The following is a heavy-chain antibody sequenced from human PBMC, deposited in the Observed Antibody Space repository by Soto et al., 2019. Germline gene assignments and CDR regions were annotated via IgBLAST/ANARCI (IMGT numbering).Heavy chain of an antibody. V-gene: IGHV3-11*01. CDR3: ASSSIMVLGRNAGVYYAMDV. CDR2: ISSSGSTI. CDR1: GFTFSDYY. J-gene: IGHJ6*02. Sequence: QVQLVESGGGLVKPGGSLRLSCAASGFTFSDYYMSWIRQAPGKGLEWVSYISSSGSTIYYADSVKGRFTISRDNAKNSLYLLMISLRAEDTAVYYCASSSIMVLGRNAGVYYAMDVWGQGTTVTVSS. D-gene: IGHD3-10*01.